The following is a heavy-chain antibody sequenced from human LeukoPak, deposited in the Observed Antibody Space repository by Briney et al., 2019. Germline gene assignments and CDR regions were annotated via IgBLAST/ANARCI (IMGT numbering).Heavy chain of an antibody. CDR3: ARDVVVAATAYYYYYYGMDV. Sequence: ASVKVSCKASGYTFTSYYMHWVRQAPGQGLEWMGIINPSGGSTSYAQKFQGRVTMTRDTSTSTVYMELRSLRSEDTAVYYCARDVVVAATAYYYYYYGMDVWGQGTTVTVSS. V-gene: IGHV1-46*01. D-gene: IGHD2-15*01. CDR2: INPSGGST. CDR1: GYTFTSYY. J-gene: IGHJ6*02.